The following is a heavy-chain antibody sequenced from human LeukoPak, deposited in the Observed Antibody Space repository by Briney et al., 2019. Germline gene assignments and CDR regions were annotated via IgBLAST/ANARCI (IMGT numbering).Heavy chain of an antibody. CDR3: VRGAPFDY. CDR1: GFTFSNYW. Sequence: GGSLRHSCAASGFTFSNYWMHWIRHAPGNGLIWVSRINSDGSSTAYADSVKGRFTISRDNAKNTLYLQMNSLRVEDTAVYYCVRGAPFDYWGQGILVTVSS. V-gene: IGHV3-74*01. CDR2: INSDGSST. J-gene: IGHJ4*02.